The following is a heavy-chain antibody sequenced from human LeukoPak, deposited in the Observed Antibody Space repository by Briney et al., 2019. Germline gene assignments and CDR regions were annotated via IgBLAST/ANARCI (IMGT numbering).Heavy chain of an antibody. D-gene: IGHD5-18*01. J-gene: IGHJ6*02. Sequence: GWCLRLSRIGCVFTLGDHSMIGVGQAPGKGGEGVGFIRSKAYRGTTEYAASVKGRFTISRDDSNSVAYLQMNSLKIEDTAVYYCRRGPIQLWLHNGIDVWGQGTTVTVSS. CDR2: IRSKAYRGTT. V-gene: IGHV3-49*04. CDR3: RRGPIQLWLHNGIDV. CDR1: VFTLGDHS.